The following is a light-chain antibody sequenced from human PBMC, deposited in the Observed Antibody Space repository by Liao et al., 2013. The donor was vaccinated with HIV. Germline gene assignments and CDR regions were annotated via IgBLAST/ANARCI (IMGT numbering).Light chain of an antibody. CDR2: EDT. CDR1: NIGSNS. J-gene: IGLJ3*02. CDR3: QAWDSSTRV. V-gene: IGLV3-21*01. Sequence: SYELTQPPSVSVAPGKTATITCGGNNIGSNSVHWYQQKPGQSPVLVIYEDTKRPSGIPERFSGSNSGNTATLTINGTQTMDEADYYCQAWDSSTRVFGGGTKLTVL.